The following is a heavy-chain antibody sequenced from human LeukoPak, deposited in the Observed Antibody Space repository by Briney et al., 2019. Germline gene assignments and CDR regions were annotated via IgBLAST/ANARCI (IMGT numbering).Heavy chain of an antibody. V-gene: IGHV4-34*01. D-gene: IGHD3-3*01. Sequence: SETLSLTCAVYGGSFSGYYWSWIRQPPGKGLEWIGEINHSGSTNYNPSLKSRVTISVDTSKNQFSLKLSSVTAADTAVYYCARGRYYDFWSGYQYWGQGTLVTVSS. CDR3: ARGRYYDFWSGYQY. J-gene: IGHJ4*02. CDR2: INHSGST. CDR1: GGSFSGYY.